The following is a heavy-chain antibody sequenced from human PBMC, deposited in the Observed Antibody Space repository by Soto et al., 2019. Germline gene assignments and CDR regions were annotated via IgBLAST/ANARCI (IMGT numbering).Heavy chain of an antibody. CDR1: GGSISSGGYY. CDR2: IYYSGST. D-gene: IGHD3-22*01. Sequence: TLSLTCAVAGGSISSGGYYWSWIRQHPGKGLEWIGYIYYSGSTYYNPSLKSRVTISVDTSKNQFSLKLSSVTAADTAVYYCARGSYYDSSGYYGPWGQGTLVTVSS. CDR3: ARGSYYDSSGYYGP. V-gene: IGHV4-31*11. J-gene: IGHJ5*02.